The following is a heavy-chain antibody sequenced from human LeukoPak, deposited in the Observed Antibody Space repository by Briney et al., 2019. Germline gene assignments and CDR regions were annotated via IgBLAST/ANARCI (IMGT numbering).Heavy chain of an antibody. J-gene: IGHJ4*02. V-gene: IGHV4-39*01. CDR1: GGSISSTSYY. CDR3: AREDRVGATTGSDH. Sequence: SETLSLTCTVSGGSISSTSYYWGWIRQPPGKGLQWIGTVYYNGATQYNPSLKSRVTISVDTYKNQFSLKLTPVTAADTAVYYCAREDRVGATTGSDHWGQGTLVTVTS. CDR2: VYYNGAT. D-gene: IGHD1-26*01.